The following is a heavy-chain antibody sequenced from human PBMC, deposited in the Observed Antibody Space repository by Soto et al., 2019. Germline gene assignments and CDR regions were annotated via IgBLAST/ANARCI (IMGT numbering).Heavy chain of an antibody. D-gene: IGHD3-22*01. CDR2: IYYSGST. CDR1: GGSISSSSYY. J-gene: IGHJ4*02. V-gene: IGHV4-39*07. Sequence: SETLSLTCTVSGGSISSSSYYWGWIRQPPGKGLEGIGIIYYSGSTYYNPSLKSRVTISVDTAKNPFSLTLSSVTAADTAVYYCTRGSYYYDSSSYFHYWGQGTLVTVSS. CDR3: TRGSYYYDSSSYFHY.